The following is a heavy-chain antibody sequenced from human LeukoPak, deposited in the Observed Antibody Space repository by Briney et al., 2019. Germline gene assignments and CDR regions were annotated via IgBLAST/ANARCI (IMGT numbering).Heavy chain of an antibody. CDR2: INSDGSST. Sequence: GGSLRLSCAASGFTFSSYWMPWVRQAPGKGLVWVSRINSDGSSTSYADSVKGRFTISRDNAKNTLYLQMNSLRAEDTAVYYCARGVGYCSSTSCYWWFDPWGQGTLVTVSS. CDR1: GFTFSSYW. V-gene: IGHV3-74*01. D-gene: IGHD2-2*01. CDR3: ARGVGYCSSTSCYWWFDP. J-gene: IGHJ5*02.